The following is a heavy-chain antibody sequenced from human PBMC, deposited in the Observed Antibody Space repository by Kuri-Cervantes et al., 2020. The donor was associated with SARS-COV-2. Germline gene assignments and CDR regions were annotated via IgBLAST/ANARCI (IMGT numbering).Heavy chain of an antibody. J-gene: IGHJ4*02. CDR3: AKEFTIFGVVPFDY. CDR2: IKQDGSEK. Sequence: GGSLRLSCAASGFTFSSYSMNWVRQAPGKGLEWVANIKQDGSEKYYVDSVKGRFTISRDNAKNSLYLQMNSLRAEDTAVYYCAKEFTIFGVVPFDYWGQGTLVTVSS. V-gene: IGHV3-7*01. D-gene: IGHD3-3*01. CDR1: GFTFSSYS.